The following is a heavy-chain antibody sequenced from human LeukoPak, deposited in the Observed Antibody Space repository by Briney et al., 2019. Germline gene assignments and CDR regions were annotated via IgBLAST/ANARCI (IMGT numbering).Heavy chain of an antibody. CDR2: IYSGGST. J-gene: IGHJ3*02. CDR3: ARVYGGNDAFDI. Sequence: GGSLRLSCAASGFTVSSNYMSWVRQAPGKGLEWVSVIYSGGSTYYADSVKGRFTISRDNSKNTLYLQMDSLRAEDTAVYYCARVYGGNDAFDIWGQGTMVTVSS. D-gene: IGHD4-23*01. CDR1: GFTVSSNY. V-gene: IGHV3-53*01.